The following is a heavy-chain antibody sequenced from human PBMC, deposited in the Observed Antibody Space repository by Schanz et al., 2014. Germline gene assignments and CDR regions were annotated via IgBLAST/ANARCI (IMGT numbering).Heavy chain of an antibody. Sequence: QVQLVQSGAEVKKPGASVKVSCKASGYRFIGYYVHWVRQAPGQGLEWMGRVSPYSGDTNYAQKFQGRVTMTSDTSITTVYMEVNSLTSDDTAVFYCAREKGHGYSGCSWGQGTLLAVSS. J-gene: IGHJ5*02. V-gene: IGHV1-2*06. CDR2: VSPYSGDT. D-gene: IGHD5-12*01. CDR1: GYRFIGYY. CDR3: AREKGHGYSGCS.